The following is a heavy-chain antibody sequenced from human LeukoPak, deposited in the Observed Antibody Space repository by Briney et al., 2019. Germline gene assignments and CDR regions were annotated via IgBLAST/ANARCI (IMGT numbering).Heavy chain of an antibody. Sequence: ASVKVSCKASGGTFSSYAISWVRQAPGQGLEWMGWISAYNGDTNYPQKLQDRLTMTTDTSTSTAYMELRSLTSDDTAVYYCARDHSSSGQLFDYWGQGTLVTVSS. CDR1: GGTFSSYA. CDR3: ARDHSSSGQLFDY. CDR2: ISAYNGDT. J-gene: IGHJ4*02. V-gene: IGHV1-18*01. D-gene: IGHD6-13*01.